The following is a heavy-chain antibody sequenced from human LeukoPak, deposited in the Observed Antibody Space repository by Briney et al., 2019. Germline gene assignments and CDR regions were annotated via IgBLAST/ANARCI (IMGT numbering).Heavy chain of an antibody. Sequence: SETLSLTCTVSGGSISSYYWSWIRQPPGKGLEWTGYIYYSGSTNYNPSLKSRVTISVDTSKNQFSLKLSSVTAADTAVYYCARVGTYGSGSYLSWLDYWGQGTLVTVSS. V-gene: IGHV4-59*01. CDR1: GGSISSYY. J-gene: IGHJ4*02. CDR3: ARVGTYGSGSYLSWLDY. D-gene: IGHD3-10*01. CDR2: IYYSGST.